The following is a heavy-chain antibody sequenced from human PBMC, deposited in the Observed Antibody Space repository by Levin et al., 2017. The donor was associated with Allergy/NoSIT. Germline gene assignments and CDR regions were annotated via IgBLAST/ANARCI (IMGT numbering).Heavy chain of an antibody. CDR3: ARGPREYYDILTGYYRGSFDP. CDR1: GGSFSGYY. D-gene: IGHD3-9*01. Sequence: SETLSLTCAVYGGSFSGYYWSWIRQPPGKGLEWIGEINHSGSTNYNPSLKSRVTISVDTSKNQFSLKLSSVTAADTAVYYCARGPREYYDILTGYYRGSFDPWGQGTLVTVSS. V-gene: IGHV4-34*01. CDR2: INHSGST. J-gene: IGHJ5*02.